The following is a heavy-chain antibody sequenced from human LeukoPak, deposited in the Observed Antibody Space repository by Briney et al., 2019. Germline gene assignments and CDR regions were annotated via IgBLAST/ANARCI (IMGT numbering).Heavy chain of an antibody. CDR1: GGSFSGYY. D-gene: IGHD5-24*01. Sequence: SETLSLTCAVYGGSFSGYYWSWVRQPPGKGLEWIGEINHSGSTNYNPSLKSRVTISVDTSKNQFSLKLSSVTAADTAVYYCALEMATISEWGQGTLVTVSS. CDR2: INHSGST. V-gene: IGHV4-34*01. CDR3: ALEMATISE. J-gene: IGHJ4*02.